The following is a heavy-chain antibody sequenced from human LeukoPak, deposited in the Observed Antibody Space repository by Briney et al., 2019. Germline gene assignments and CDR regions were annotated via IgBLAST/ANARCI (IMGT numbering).Heavy chain of an antibody. Sequence: ASVKVSCKASGYTFTSYDINWLRQATGQGLEWMGWMSPNSGNTGYAQKFQGRVTMTRNTSMSTAYMELSSLRSEDTAVYYCAIRTPVDIVATLGERVKKGLDYWGQGTLVTVSS. CDR2: MSPNSGNT. CDR1: GYTFTSYD. J-gene: IGHJ4*02. V-gene: IGHV1-8*01. CDR3: AIRTPVDIVATLGERVKKGLDY. D-gene: IGHD5-12*01.